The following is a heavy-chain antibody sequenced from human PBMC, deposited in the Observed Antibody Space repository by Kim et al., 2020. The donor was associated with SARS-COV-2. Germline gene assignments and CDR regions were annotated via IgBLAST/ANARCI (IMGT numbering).Heavy chain of an antibody. J-gene: IGHJ4*02. CDR3: ARKRADSSGFIDS. Sequence: SETLSLTCAVSGAAIDDYYWSWIRQAPGEGLEWIGYIHHNGNSNSNPSLESRVTISLDTSRNQFSLKLTYVTAADSAVYFCARKRADSSGFIDSWGQGTPVIVSS. D-gene: IGHD3-22*01. CDR2: IHHNGNS. V-gene: IGHV4-59*01. CDR1: GAAIDDYY.